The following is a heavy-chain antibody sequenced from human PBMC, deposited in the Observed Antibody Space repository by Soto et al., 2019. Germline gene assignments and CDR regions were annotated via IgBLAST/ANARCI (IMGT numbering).Heavy chain of an antibody. J-gene: IGHJ6*02. V-gene: IGHV1-46*01. CDR1: GCTFTSYY. Sequence: GASVKVSCKASGCTFTSYYMHWVRQAPGQGLEWMGIINPSGGSTSYAQKFQGRVTMTRDTSTSTVYMELSSLRSEDTAVYYCARDGPVRSPRYGDYQVYGMDVWGQGTTVTVSS. CDR3: ARDGPVRSPRYGDYQVYGMDV. D-gene: IGHD4-17*01. CDR2: INPSGGST.